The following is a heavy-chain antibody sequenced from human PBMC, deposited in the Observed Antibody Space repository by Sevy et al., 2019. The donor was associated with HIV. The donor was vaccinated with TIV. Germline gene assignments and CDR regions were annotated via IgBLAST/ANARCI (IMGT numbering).Heavy chain of an antibody. Sequence: GGSLRLPCAASGFTFNNYAMNWVRQAPGKGLEWVSVISGSGSYTYYADSVKGRFTISRDTSKNTLYLQMNSLRAEDTAVYYCAKEKEMSMYYFHSWGQGTLVTVSS. CDR1: GFTFNNYA. D-gene: IGHD3-10*02. J-gene: IGHJ4*02. CDR2: ISGSGSYT. V-gene: IGHV3-23*01. CDR3: AKEKEMSMYYFHS.